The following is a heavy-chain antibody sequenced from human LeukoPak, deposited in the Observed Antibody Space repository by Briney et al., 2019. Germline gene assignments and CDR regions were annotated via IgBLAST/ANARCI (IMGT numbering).Heavy chain of an antibody. V-gene: IGHV4-39*07. CDR3: AILPIWSGSPKDAPLDY. J-gene: IGHJ4*02. Sequence: PSETLSLTCTVSGGSISSSSYYWGWIRQPPGKGLEWIGSIYYSGSTYYNPSLKSRVTISVDTSKNQFSLKLSSVTAADTAVYYCAILPIWSGSPKDAPLDYWGQGTLVTVSS. CDR1: GGSISSSSYY. CDR2: IYYSGST. D-gene: IGHD3-3*01.